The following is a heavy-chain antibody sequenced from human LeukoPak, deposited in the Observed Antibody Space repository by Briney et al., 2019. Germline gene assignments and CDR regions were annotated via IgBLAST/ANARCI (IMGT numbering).Heavy chain of an antibody. CDR3: AKVPHYDSSGYLHDY. D-gene: IGHD3-22*01. CDR1: GFTFITYA. Sequence: PGRSLRLSCAAAGFTFITYAMSWVRQAPGKGLEWVSGISGRGAGTYYADSMKGRFTIYKDNSKNTLYLQMNSLRAEDTAVYYCAKVPHYDSSGYLHDYWGQGTLVTVSS. V-gene: IGHV3-23*01. CDR2: ISGRGAGT. J-gene: IGHJ4*02.